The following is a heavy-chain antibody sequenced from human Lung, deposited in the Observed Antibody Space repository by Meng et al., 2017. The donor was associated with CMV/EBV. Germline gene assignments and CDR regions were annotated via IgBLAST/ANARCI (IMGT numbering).Heavy chain of an antibody. CDR2: TSYDGSNK. CDR3: ARGEVRRPHDAVDI. D-gene: IGHD2-2*01. CDR1: GFTFSRNA. Sequence: GESLKISCAASGFTFSRNAIHWVRQAPGKGLEWVAATSYDGSNKYYAASVKGRFTISRDNSKNTLSLQMNSLRAEDTAVYYCARGEVRRPHDAVDIWGQGTMVXVSS. V-gene: IGHV3-30*04. J-gene: IGHJ3*02.